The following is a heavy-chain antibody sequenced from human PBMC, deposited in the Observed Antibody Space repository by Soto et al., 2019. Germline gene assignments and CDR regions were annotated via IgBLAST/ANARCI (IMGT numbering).Heavy chain of an antibody. CDR3: ARSDWFDP. CDR1: GITMNGYW. J-gene: IGHJ5*02. CDR2: IKSDGSVT. Sequence: EVQLVESGGGLVPPGGSLRLSCAASGITMNGYWMSWVRQVPGKGLVWVSRIKSDGSVTSYADSVKGRFTISRDNAKNSLYLQMNSLRAEDTAVYYCARSDWFDPWGEGALVTFAS. V-gene: IGHV3-74*01.